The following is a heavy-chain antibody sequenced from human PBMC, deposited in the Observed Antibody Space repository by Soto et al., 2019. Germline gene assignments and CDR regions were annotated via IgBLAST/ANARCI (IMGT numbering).Heavy chain of an antibody. J-gene: IGHJ4*02. CDR2: IYSSGVT. D-gene: IGHD2-15*01. CDR1: GGSFSTYYYN. V-gene: IGHV4-4*09. CDR3: ARGLRAYGGNPYFDS. Sequence: SETLSLTCVVSGGSFSTYYYNWGRQSPGKGLELVGYIYSSGVTSSSPSLESRLTLSVDTSRNQFSLKLRSVTAADTAVYYWARGLRAYGGNPYFDSWGQGTLVTVSS.